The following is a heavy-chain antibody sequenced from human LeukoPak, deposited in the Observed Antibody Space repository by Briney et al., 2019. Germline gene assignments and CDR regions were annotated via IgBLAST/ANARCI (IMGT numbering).Heavy chain of an antibody. CDR2: INSGGGVT. Sequence: PGGSLRLSCAASGFIFSAFGMTWVRQPPGKGLEWVSAINSGGGVTYYADSVKGRFTISRDNSENTLFLQMDSLRAEDTAVYFCANSMGFWNAEFTSITDWGQGTQVTVSS. CDR3: ANSMGFWNAEFTSITD. J-gene: IGHJ4*02. V-gene: IGHV3-23*01. CDR1: GFIFSAFG. D-gene: IGHD1-1*01.